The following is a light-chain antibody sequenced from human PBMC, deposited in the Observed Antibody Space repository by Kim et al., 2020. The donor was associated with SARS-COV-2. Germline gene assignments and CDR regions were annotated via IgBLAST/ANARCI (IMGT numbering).Light chain of an antibody. V-gene: IGLV1-47*01. CDR3: AAWDDSLSGRV. Sequence: GQRVTISCSGSSSNIGSHYVYWYQHLPGTAPKLLIYRNNQRPSGVPDRFSGSKSGTSASLAITGLRSEDEAHYYCAAWDDSLSGRVFGGGTKLTVL. J-gene: IGLJ3*02. CDR2: RNN. CDR1: SSNIGSHY.